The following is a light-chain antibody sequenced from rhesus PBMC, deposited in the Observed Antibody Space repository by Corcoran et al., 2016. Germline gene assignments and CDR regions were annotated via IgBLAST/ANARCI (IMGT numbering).Light chain of an antibody. CDR3: QQYNSAPLT. Sequence: DIQMTQSPSSLSASVGDRVTITCRASQGISSWLAWYQQKPGKVPKLLIYKESSLQSGVPSRFSVRGSGTDFSITISSLQPEDFATYDCQQYNSAPLTFGGGTKVEIK. CDR2: KES. CDR1: QGISSW. V-gene: IGKV1-21*01. J-gene: IGKJ4*01.